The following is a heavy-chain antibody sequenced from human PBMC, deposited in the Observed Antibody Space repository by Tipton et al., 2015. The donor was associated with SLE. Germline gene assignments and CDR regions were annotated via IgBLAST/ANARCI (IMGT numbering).Heavy chain of an antibody. CDR2: IYYSGST. V-gene: IGHV4-61*01. D-gene: IGHD6-19*01. CDR1: GGSISSSSYY. J-gene: IGHJ6*03. CDR3: ARDRYSSGWPYYYYYMDV. Sequence: TLSLTCTVSGGSISSSSYYWGWIRQPPGKGLEWIGYIYYSGSTNYNPSLKSRVTISVDTSKNQFSLKLSSVTAADTAVYYCARDRYSSGWPYYYYYMDVWGKGTTVTVSS.